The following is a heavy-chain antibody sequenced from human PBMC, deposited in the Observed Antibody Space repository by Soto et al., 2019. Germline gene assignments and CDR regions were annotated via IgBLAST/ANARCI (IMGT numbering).Heavy chain of an antibody. D-gene: IGHD6-19*01. Sequence: GSLRLSCAASGFTFSSYGMHWVRQAPGKGLEWVAVIWYDGSNKYYADSVKGRFTISRDNSKNTLYLQMNSLRAEDTAVYYCASSIAVAGISDYWGQGTLVTVSS. J-gene: IGHJ4*02. CDR1: GFTFSSYG. V-gene: IGHV3-33*01. CDR3: ASSIAVAGISDY. CDR2: IWYDGSNK.